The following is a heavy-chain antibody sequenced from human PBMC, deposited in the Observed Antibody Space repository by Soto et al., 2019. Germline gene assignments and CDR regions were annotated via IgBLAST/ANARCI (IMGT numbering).Heavy chain of an antibody. CDR2: ISAYNYNT. CDR3: ARVVGALGHWFDP. Sequence: QVQLVQSGAEVKKPGASVKVSCKASGYTFTSYGLSGVRQAPGQGLEWMGRISAYNYNTNYAPKLQARVTMTTDTSTSTAYLELRSLRSDDTAVYYCARVVGALGHWFDPWGQGTLVTVSS. D-gene: IGHD2-15*01. CDR1: GYTFTSYG. J-gene: IGHJ5*02. V-gene: IGHV1-18*01.